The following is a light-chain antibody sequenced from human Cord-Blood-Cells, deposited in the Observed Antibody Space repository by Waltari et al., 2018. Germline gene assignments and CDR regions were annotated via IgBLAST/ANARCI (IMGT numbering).Light chain of an antibody. CDR3: QQYGSSPPIT. Sequence: EIVLTQSPGTLSLSPGERATLSCRASQSVSSSYLAWYQQKPGQAPRLLIYGASSRATGIPDMFSCSGSGTDFTLTISRLEPEDFAVYYCQQYGSSPPITFGQGTRLEIK. J-gene: IGKJ5*01. CDR2: GAS. V-gene: IGKV3-20*01. CDR1: QSVSSSY.